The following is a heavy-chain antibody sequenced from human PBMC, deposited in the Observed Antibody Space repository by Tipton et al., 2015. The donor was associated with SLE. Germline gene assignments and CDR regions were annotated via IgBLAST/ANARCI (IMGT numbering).Heavy chain of an antibody. D-gene: IGHD2-8*01. CDR2: IYYSGST. Sequence: TLSLTCTVSGGSVSSGSYYWAWIRQPPGKGPEWIGTIYYSGSTYHYPSLKSRITISVDTSKNQFSLEVRSVTAADTAVYYCVRLRSKVLIDYWGQGTLVTVSS. CDR3: VRLRSKVLIDY. CDR1: GGSVSSGSYY. V-gene: IGHV4-39*07. J-gene: IGHJ4*02.